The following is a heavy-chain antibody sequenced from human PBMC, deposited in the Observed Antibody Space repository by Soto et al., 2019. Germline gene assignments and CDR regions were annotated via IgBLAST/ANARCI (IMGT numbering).Heavy chain of an antibody. CDR3: ASRHSSPYFDY. D-gene: IGHD6-13*01. CDR2: IYHSGST. V-gene: IGHV4-30-2*05. J-gene: IGHJ4*02. CDR1: GGSISSGGYS. Sequence: SETLSLTCAVSGGSISSGGYSWSWTRQPPGKGLEWIGYIYHSGSTYYNPSLKSRVTISVDTSKNQFSLKLNSVTAADTAVYYCASRHSSPYFDYWGQGTLVTVSS.